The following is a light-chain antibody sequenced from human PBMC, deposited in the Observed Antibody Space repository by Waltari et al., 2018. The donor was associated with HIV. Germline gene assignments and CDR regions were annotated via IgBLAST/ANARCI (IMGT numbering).Light chain of an antibody. CDR2: RNY. CDR3: AAWDGSLSNYV. Sequence: QSVLTQPPSASGTPGQRVTVSCSGSRSNIGSNYVYWYQQLPGTAPKLLIYRNYQLPAGVPDRFSVSKSGTSASLAISGLRSEDEADYYCAAWDGSLSNYVFGTGTKVTVL. V-gene: IGLV1-47*01. CDR1: RSNIGSNY. J-gene: IGLJ1*01.